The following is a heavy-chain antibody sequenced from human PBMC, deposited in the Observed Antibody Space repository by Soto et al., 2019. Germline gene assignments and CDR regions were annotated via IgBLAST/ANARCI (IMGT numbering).Heavy chain of an antibody. D-gene: IGHD2-15*01. Sequence: QVQLQESGPGLVKPSETLSLTCTVSGGSISSYYWSWIRQPPGKGLEWIGYIYYSGSTNYNPSLKSRVTILVDTSKNQFSLKLSSVTAADTAVYYCARGRGVVAATRASYYFDYWGQGTLVTVSS. CDR1: GGSISSYY. CDR2: IYYSGST. J-gene: IGHJ4*02. V-gene: IGHV4-59*01. CDR3: ARGRGVVAATRASYYFDY.